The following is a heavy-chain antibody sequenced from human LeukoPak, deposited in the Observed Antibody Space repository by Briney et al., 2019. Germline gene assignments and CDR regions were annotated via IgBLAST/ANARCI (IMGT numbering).Heavy chain of an antibody. CDR1: GGSISSHY. V-gene: IGHV4-59*11. Sequence: PSETLSLTCSVSGGSISSHYWSWIRQPPGKGLEWIGYIYYSGSTKYNPSLKSRVTISVDTSKNQFSLKLSSVTAADTAVYYCARGGTTVTPGLLWFDPWGQGTLVTVSS. J-gene: IGHJ5*02. CDR3: ARGGTTVTPGLLWFDP. CDR2: IYYSGST. D-gene: IGHD4-17*01.